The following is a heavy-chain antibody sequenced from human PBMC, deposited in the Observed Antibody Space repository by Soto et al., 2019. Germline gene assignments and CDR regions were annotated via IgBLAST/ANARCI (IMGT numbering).Heavy chain of an antibody. CDR1: GYTFTSYG. Sequence: QVQLVQSGAEVKKPGASVRVSCKASGYTFTSYGISWVRQAPGQGLEWMGWISGYNGNTNYAQKLQGRVTMTKDTSTSTANMELRSLRSDDTAVYYCARGYCSGGGCYTGWFDPWGQGTLVTVSS. J-gene: IGHJ5*02. CDR2: ISGYNGNT. CDR3: ARGYCSGGGCYTGWFDP. D-gene: IGHD2-8*02. V-gene: IGHV1-18*01.